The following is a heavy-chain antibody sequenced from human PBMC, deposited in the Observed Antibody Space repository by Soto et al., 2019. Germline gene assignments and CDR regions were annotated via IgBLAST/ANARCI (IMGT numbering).Heavy chain of an antibody. CDR1: GGSISSGTYY. CDR2: LHYSGTT. D-gene: IGHD2-2*01. V-gene: IGHV4-39*01. J-gene: IGHJ4*02. Sequence: QLQLQESGPGLVKPSETLSLTCTVSGGSISSGTYYWGWIRQPPGKGLEWIGSLHYSGTTYYNPSLKSRVTMSFDTSQNDLSLELSSVTAADTAVYYCARQVYQLPHIATGWIDYWGQGSLVTVSS. CDR3: ARQVYQLPHIATGWIDY.